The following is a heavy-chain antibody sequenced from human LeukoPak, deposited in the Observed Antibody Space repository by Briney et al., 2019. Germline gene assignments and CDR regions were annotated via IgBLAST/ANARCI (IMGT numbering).Heavy chain of an antibody. J-gene: IGHJ1*01. CDR1: GYTFTKYW. D-gene: IGHD6-19*01. Sequence: PGESLKISCEGSGYTFTKYWIGWVRQMPGKGLGWMGIIHPGDSHTWYSPSFQGQVTISADKSISTAYLQWSSLKASDTAMYFCARLDTSGSDYFQYWGQGTLVTVSS. V-gene: IGHV5-51*01. CDR3: ARLDTSGSDYFQY. CDR2: IHPGDSHT.